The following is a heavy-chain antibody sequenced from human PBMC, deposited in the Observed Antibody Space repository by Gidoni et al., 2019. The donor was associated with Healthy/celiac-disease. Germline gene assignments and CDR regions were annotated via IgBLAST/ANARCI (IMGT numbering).Heavy chain of an antibody. CDR3: ASMTTVTTRYFQH. CDR2: IYYSGST. D-gene: IGHD4-17*01. Sequence: QVQLQESGPGLVKPQQTLSLTCLVPGGSFSSGGYYSSWIRPHTGKGLEWIVYIYYSGSTYYNPSLKSRVTISVDTSKNQFSLKLSSVTAADTAVYYCASMTTVTTRYFQHWGQGTLVTVSS. J-gene: IGHJ1*01. CDR1: GGSFSSGGYY. V-gene: IGHV4-31*03.